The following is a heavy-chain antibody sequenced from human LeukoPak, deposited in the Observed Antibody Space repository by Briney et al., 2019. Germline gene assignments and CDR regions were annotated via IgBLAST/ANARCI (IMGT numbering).Heavy chain of an antibody. CDR2: IYPDDSDT. J-gene: IGHJ6*03. CDR3: ARHARLDYDFWSGYYRSNDYYYYMDV. CDR1: GYSFANFW. Sequence: GESLKISCEGSGYSFANFWIVWVRQMPGKGLEWMGIIYPDDSDTKYNPSFQGQVTISADKSIRTAYLQWSSLKPSDTAMYYCARHARLDYDFWSGYYRSNDYYYYMDVWGKGTTVTVSS. V-gene: IGHV5-51*01. D-gene: IGHD3-3*01.